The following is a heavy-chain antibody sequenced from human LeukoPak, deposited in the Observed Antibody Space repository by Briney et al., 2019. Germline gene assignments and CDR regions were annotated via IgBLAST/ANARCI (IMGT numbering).Heavy chain of an antibody. D-gene: IGHD4-17*01. J-gene: IGHJ4*02. CDR2: IYTSGST. V-gene: IGHV4-61*02. CDR1: GGSISSGSYY. CDR3: ASLYTYGDYDY. Sequence: SQTLSLTSTVSGGSISSGSYYWSWIRQPAGKGLEWIGRIYTSGSTNYNPSLKSRVTISVDTSKNQFSLKLSSVTAADTAVYYCASLYTYGDYDYWGQGTLVTVSS.